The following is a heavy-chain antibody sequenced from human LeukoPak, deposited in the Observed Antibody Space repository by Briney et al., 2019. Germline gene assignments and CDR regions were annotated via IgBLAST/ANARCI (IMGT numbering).Heavy chain of an antibody. CDR2: IYSSGST. D-gene: IGHD2-15*01. CDR1: GCSISSGSYY. Sequence: PSETLSLTCTVSGCSISSGSYYWSWIRQPAGKGLEWIGRIYSSGSTYNNPSLKSRVNMPVDTSKNQFSLKLSSVTAADTAVYYCAIGLYCSGGSCYFDYWGQGTLVTSSS. J-gene: IGHJ4*02. CDR3: AIGLYCSGGSCYFDY. V-gene: IGHV4-61*02.